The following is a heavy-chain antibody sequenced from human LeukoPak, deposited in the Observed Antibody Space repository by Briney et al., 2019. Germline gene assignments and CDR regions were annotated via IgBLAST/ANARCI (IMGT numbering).Heavy chain of an antibody. CDR3: ARVAYGSSWFDP. Sequence: SETLSLTCTVSGGSISNYYWSWIRQPPGKGLEWIGYIYYSGRTTYNPSLKSPVSLSIDTSKNQFSLELTSVTAADTAVYYCARVAYGSSWFDPWGQGTLVTVSS. CDR1: GGSISNYY. D-gene: IGHD1-14*01. V-gene: IGHV4-59*01. J-gene: IGHJ5*02. CDR2: IYYSGRT.